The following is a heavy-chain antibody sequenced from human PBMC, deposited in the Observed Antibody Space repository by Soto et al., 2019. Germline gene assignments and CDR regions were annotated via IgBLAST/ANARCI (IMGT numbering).Heavy chain of an antibody. J-gene: IGHJ6*02. CDR1: GFTFSSYA. CDR2: ISYDGSNK. D-gene: IGHD3-3*01. V-gene: IGHV3-30-3*01. Sequence: HPGGSLRLSCTAYGFTFSSYAMHWVRQAPGKGLEWVAVISYDGSNKYYADSVKGRFTISRDNSKNTLYLQMNSLRAEDTAVYYCARDLPTNEYDFWSGYQSYYYGMDVWGQGTTVTVSS. CDR3: ARDLPTNEYDFWSGYQSYYYGMDV.